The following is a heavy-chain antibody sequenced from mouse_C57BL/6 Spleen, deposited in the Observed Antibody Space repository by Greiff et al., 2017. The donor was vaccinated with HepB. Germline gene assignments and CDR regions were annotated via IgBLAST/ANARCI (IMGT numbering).Heavy chain of an antibody. CDR3: ARSAYSNLSFAY. Sequence: QVQLQQPGAELVKPGASVKLSCKASGYTFTSYWMHWVKQRPGQGLEWIGMIHPNSGSTNYNEKFKSKATLTVDKSSSTAYMQLSSLTSEDSAVYYCARSAYSNLSFAYWGQGTLVTVSA. CDR1: GYTFTSYW. CDR2: IHPNSGST. J-gene: IGHJ3*01. V-gene: IGHV1-64*01. D-gene: IGHD2-5*01.